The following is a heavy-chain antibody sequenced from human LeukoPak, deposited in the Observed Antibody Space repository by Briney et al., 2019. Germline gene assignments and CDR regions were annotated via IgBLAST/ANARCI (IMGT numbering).Heavy chain of an antibody. Sequence: PSDTLSLTCTVAGGSISSYYWSWIRQPPGKGREWIGYIYYSGSTNYNPSLKSRVTISVDTSKNQFSLKLSSVTAADTAVYYCARTGYSSGWSHFDYWGQGTLVTVSS. J-gene: IGHJ4*02. CDR2: IYYSGST. CDR1: GGSISSYY. CDR3: ARTGYSSGWSHFDY. V-gene: IGHV4-59*07. D-gene: IGHD6-19*01.